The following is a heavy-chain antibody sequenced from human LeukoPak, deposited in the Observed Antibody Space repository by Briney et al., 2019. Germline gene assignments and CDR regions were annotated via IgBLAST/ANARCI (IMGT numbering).Heavy chain of an antibody. Sequence: ASVKVSCKASGYTFTSYGISWVRQAPGQGLEWMGWISAYNGNTNYAQKLQGRVTMTTDTSTSTAYMELRSPRSDDTAVYYCARDAYLYCSSTSCYYNYWGQGTLVTVSS. J-gene: IGHJ4*02. V-gene: IGHV1-18*01. D-gene: IGHD2-2*01. CDR2: ISAYNGNT. CDR1: GYTFTSYG. CDR3: ARDAYLYCSSTSCYYNY.